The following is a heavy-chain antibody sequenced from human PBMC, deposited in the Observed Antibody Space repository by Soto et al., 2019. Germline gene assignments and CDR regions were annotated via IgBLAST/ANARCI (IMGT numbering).Heavy chain of an antibody. Sequence: ASVKVSCKASGGTFSSYAISWVRQAPGQGLEWMGGIIPNYGTTNYAQKLQGRVTMTTDTSTSTAYMELRSLRSDDTAVYYCARYYDFWSGARDLYYYYYMDVWGKGTTVTVSS. CDR3: ARYYDFWSGARDLYYYYYMDV. V-gene: IGHV1-18*01. CDR2: IIPNYGTT. CDR1: GGTFSSYA. J-gene: IGHJ6*03. D-gene: IGHD3-3*01.